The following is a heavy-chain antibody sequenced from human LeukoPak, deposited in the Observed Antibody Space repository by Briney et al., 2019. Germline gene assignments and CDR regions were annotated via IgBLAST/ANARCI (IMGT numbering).Heavy chain of an antibody. J-gene: IGHJ5*02. D-gene: IGHD2-2*01. CDR1: GWSFNDYY. V-gene: IGHV4-34*01. CDR2: INARGDT. CDR3: ARGQVPAARGYNWFDP. Sequence: SETLSLTCAVYGWSFNDYYWNWIRQPPGKGLEWVGEINARGDTNFNPSLKSRVTISVDTSKSQFSLTLASMIAADTAVYYCARGQVPAARGYNWFDPWGQGTLVTVSS.